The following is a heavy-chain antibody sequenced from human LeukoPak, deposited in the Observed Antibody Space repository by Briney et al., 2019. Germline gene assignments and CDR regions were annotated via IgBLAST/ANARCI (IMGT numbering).Heavy chain of an antibody. V-gene: IGHV4-59*01. CDR1: GGSISSYY. Sequence: YPSETLSLTCTVSGGSISSYYWSWIRQPPGKGLEWIGYIYYSGSTNYNPSLKSRVTISVDTSKNHFSLQLNSVTAADTAVYYCARYPPPSYYYDSSGINWGQGTLVTVSS. D-gene: IGHD3-22*01. CDR3: ARYPPPSYYYDSSGIN. CDR2: IYYSGST. J-gene: IGHJ4*02.